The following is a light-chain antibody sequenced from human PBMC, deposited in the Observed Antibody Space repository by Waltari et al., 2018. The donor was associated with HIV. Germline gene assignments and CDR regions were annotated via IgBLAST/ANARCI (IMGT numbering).Light chain of an antibody. J-gene: IGLJ3*02. Sequence: QSVLTQPPSASGTPGQGVTISCVGASSNSGRNYVYWYQDLPVTAPNCLIDWNNQRPSGVPDRFSGSKSGASASLTISGLRSADEAVYFCATRDGSLKVFGGGTKLTVL. CDR3: ATRDGSLKV. V-gene: IGLV1-47*01. CDR2: WNN. CDR1: SSNSGRNY.